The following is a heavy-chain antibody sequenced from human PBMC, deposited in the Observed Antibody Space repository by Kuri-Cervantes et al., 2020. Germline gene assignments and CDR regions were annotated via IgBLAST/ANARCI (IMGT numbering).Heavy chain of an antibody. J-gene: IGHJ5*02. CDR2: ISAYNGDT. Sequence: ASVKVSCKASGYTFTSYGISWVRQAPGQGLEWMGWISAYNGDTNYAQKLQGRVTMTTDTSTSTVYMELRSLRSDDTAVYYCAREGSLAVAGTFYQGWFDPWGQGTLVTVSS. CDR1: GYTFTSYG. CDR3: AREGSLAVAGTFYQGWFDP. D-gene: IGHD6-19*01. V-gene: IGHV1-18*01.